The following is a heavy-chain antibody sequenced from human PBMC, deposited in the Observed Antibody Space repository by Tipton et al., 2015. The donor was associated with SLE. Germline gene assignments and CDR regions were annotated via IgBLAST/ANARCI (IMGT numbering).Heavy chain of an antibody. D-gene: IGHD3-22*01. V-gene: IGHV3-21*01. Sequence: QLAQSGGGLVKPGGSLRLSCAASGFTFSSYSMNWVRQAPGKGLEWVSSISSSSSYIYYADSVKGRFTISRDNAKNSLYLQMNSLRAEDTAVYYCARVPRPDSSGSPLGYWGQGTLVTVSS. CDR2: ISSSSSYI. CDR1: GFTFSSYS. J-gene: IGHJ4*02. CDR3: ARVPRPDSSGSPLGY.